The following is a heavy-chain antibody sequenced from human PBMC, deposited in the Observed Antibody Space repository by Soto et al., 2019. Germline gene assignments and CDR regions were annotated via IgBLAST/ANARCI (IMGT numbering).Heavy chain of an antibody. D-gene: IGHD1-26*01. J-gene: IGHJ6*02. CDR3: ARATYYYYGMDV. Sequence: SEPLSLTCTVSGGSVSIGSYYWSWVRQPPGKGLEWIAYIYYSGSTNYNPSLKSRVTISVDRSKNQFSLKLNSVTAADTAVYYCARATYYYYGMDVWGQGTTVTVSS. CDR2: IYYSGST. CDR1: GGSVSIGSYY. V-gene: IGHV4-61*01.